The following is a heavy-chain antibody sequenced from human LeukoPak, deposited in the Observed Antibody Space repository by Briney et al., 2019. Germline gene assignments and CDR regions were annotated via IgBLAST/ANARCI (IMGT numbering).Heavy chain of an antibody. CDR1: GYTFTSYG. CDR3: AREHHDGDYDFDY. J-gene: IGHJ4*02. D-gene: IGHD4-17*01. Sequence: GASVKVSCKASGYTFTSYGISWVRQAPGQGLEWMGGIIPIFGTANYAQKFQGRVTITADESTSTAYMELSSLRSEDTAVYYCAREHHDGDYDFDYWGQGTLVTVSS. CDR2: IIPIFGTA. V-gene: IGHV1-69*13.